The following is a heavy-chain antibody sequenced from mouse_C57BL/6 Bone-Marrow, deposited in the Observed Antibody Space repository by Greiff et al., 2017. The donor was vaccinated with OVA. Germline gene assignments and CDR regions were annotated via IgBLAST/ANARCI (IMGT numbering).Heavy chain of an antibody. CDR2: IDPENGDT. J-gene: IGHJ2*01. CDR3: TTYRY. CDR1: GFNIKDDY. Sequence: VQLKESGAELVRPGASVKLSCTASGFNIKDDYMHWVKETPEQGLEWIGWIDPENGDTEYSSKIQGKATITADTSSKTVYLHLSSLTSEDTAVYYCTTYRYWGQGTTLTVSS. V-gene: IGHV14-4*01.